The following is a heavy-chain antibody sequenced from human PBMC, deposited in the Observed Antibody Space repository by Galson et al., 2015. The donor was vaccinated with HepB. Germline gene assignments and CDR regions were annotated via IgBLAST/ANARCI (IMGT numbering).Heavy chain of an antibody. CDR2: IIPPFGTT. D-gene: IGHD6-6*01. CDR1: GGAFSGYV. V-gene: IGHV1-69*13. CDR3: ATGGGRGWQQLFDF. Sequence: SVKVSCKASGGAFSGYVISWVRQAPGQGLEWMGGIIPPFGTTNYAQKFQGRVTITADESTSTAYMELSSLRSEDTAIYYCATGGGRGWQQLFDFWGQGTLVTVSS. J-gene: IGHJ4*02.